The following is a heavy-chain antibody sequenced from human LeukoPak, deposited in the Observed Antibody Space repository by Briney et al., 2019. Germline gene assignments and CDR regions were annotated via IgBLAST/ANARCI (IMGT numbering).Heavy chain of an antibody. CDR1: GGSFSGYY. D-gene: IGHD1-1*01. CDR2: INHSGST. V-gene: IGHV4-34*01. J-gene: IGHJ6*03. Sequence: SETLSHTCAVYGGSFSGYYWSWIRQPPGKGLEWIGEINHSGSTNYNPSLKSRVTISVDTSKNQFSLKLSSVTAADTAVYYCARLYQQSKWKYYYYYMDVWGKGTAVTVSS. CDR3: ARLYQQSKWKYYYYYMDV.